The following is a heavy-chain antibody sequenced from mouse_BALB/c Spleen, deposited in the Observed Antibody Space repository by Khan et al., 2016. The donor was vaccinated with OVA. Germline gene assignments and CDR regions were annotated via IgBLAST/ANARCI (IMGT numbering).Heavy chain of an antibody. V-gene: IGHV1-9*01. Sequence: QVQLKQSGAELMKPGASVKISCKATGYTFSSYWIEWVKQRPGHGLEWIGEILPGSGTTNYNEKFKAKATFTADTSSNTAYMQLSSLTSEDSAVYYCARSRLWFAYWGQGTLVTVSA. CDR1: GYTFSSYW. CDR2: ILPGSGTT. CDR3: ARSRLWFAY. J-gene: IGHJ3*01.